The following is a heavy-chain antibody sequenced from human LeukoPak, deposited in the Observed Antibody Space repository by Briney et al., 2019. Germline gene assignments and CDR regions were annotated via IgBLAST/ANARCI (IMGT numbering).Heavy chain of an antibody. CDR2: ISYDGSNK. CDR3: AGDYALGY. D-gene: IGHD3-16*01. J-gene: IGHJ4*02. Sequence: PGGSLRLSCTDSGFTFSRSAMHWVRQAPGKGLEWVAVISYDGSNKYYADSVKGRFTISRDNSKNTLYLQMNSLRAEDTAVYYCAGDYALGYWGQGTLVTVSS. CDR1: GFTFSRSA. V-gene: IGHV3-30*04.